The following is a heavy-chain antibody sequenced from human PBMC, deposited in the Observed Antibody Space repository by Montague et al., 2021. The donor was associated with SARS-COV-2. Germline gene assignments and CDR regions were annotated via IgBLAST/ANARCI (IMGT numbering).Heavy chain of an antibody. Sequence: SQRLSCAASGFTFSSYAMHWVRQAPGKGLEWVAVISYDGSNKYYADSVKGRLTISRDNSKNTLYLQMNSLRAEDTAVYYCARDRRYYDSSVYPGVAYNWFDPWGQGTLVTVSS. D-gene: IGHD3-22*01. J-gene: IGHJ5*02. CDR3: ARDRRYYDSSVYPGVAYNWFDP. CDR1: GFTFSSYA. V-gene: IGHV3-30-3*01. CDR2: ISYDGSNK.